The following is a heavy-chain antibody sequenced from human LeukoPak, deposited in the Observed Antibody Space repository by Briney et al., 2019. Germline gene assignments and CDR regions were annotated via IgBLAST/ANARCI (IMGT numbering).Heavy chain of an antibody. CDR2: ISAYNGNT. J-gene: IGHJ6*03. D-gene: IGHD7-27*01. CDR3: ARDPSTGDWGYYYYYMDV. Sequence: ASVKVSCKASGYTFTSYGISWVRQAPGQGLEWMGWISAYNGNTNYAQKLQGRVTMTTDTSTSTAYMEPRSLRSDDTAVYFCARDPSTGDWGYYYYYMDVWGKGTTVTVSS. V-gene: IGHV1-18*01. CDR1: GYTFTSYG.